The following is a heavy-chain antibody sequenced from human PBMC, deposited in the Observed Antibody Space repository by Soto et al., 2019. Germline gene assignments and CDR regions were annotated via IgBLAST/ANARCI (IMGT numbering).Heavy chain of an antibody. CDR3: ARGGRGDRIPFGGVIGDACDI. Sequence: ASVKVSCKASAYTFTGYYIHWVRQAPGQGLEWMGWVNPNSGGIQYAQKFQGRVTMARDTSISTAFMVLSRLRSDDTAIYYCARGGRGDRIPFGGVIGDACDIWGQGTRVTVSS. D-gene: IGHD3-16*02. J-gene: IGHJ3*02. V-gene: IGHV1-2*02. CDR1: AYTFTGYY. CDR2: VNPNSGGI.